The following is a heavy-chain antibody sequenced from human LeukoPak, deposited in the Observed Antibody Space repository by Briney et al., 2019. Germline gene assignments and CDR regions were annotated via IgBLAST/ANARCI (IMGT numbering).Heavy chain of an antibody. CDR3: AREGGSYLPNWFDP. CDR1: GGSISSGSYY. J-gene: IGHJ5*02. V-gene: IGHV4-61*02. CDR2: IYTSGRT. D-gene: IGHD1-26*01. Sequence: SQTLSLTCTVSGGSISSGSYYWSWIRQPAGKGLEWIGRIYTSGRTNYNPSLKSRVTISVDTSKNQFSLKLSSVTAADTAVYYCAREGGSYLPNWFDPWGQGTLVTVSS.